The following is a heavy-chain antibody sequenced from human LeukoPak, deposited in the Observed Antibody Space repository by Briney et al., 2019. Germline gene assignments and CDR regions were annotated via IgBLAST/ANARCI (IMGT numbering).Heavy chain of an antibody. CDR3: AKDLSGSGSYLGL. CDR2: ISYDGSNK. Sequence: SGGSLRLSCAASGFTFSSYVMHWVRQAPGKGLEWVAVISYDGSNKYYADSVKGRFTISRDNSKNTLYLQMNSLRAEDTAVYYCAKDLSGSGSYLGLWGQGTLVTVSS. CDR1: GFTFSSYV. V-gene: IGHV3-30*18. D-gene: IGHD3-10*01. J-gene: IGHJ4*02.